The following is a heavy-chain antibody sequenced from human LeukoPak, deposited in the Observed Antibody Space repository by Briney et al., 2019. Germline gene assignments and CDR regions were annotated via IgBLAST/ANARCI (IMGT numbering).Heavy chain of an antibody. D-gene: IGHD2/OR15-2a*01. V-gene: IGHV3-11*01. J-gene: IGHJ4*02. CDR3: VISKIYYFDY. CDR2: ISSSGSTI. CDR1: GFTFSDYY. Sequence: GGSLRLSCAASGFTFSDYYMSWIRQAPGKGPEWVSYISSSGSTIYYADSVKGRFTISRDNAKNSLYLQMNSLRAEDTAVYYCVISKIYYFDYWSQGTLVTVSS.